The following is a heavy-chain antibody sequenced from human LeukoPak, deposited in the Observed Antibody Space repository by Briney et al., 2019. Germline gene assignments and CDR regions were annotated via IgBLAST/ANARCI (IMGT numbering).Heavy chain of an antibody. D-gene: IGHD6-13*01. CDR1: GFTFSSYE. Sequence: GGSLRLSCAASGFTFSSYEMNWVRQVPGKGLEWVSYISSSGSTIYYADSVKGRFTISRDNAKNSLYLQMNSLRAEDTAVYYCARDQGSSSWGPGSYYYYYGMDVWGQGTPVTVSS. J-gene: IGHJ6*02. V-gene: IGHV3-48*03. CDR3: ARDQGSSSWGPGSYYYYYGMDV. CDR2: ISSSGSTI.